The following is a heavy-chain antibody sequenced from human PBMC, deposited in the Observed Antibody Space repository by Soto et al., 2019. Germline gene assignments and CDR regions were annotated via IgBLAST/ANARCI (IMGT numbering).Heavy chain of an antibody. J-gene: IGHJ6*02. Sequence: GGSLRLSCAASGFTFSLYEMNWVRQAPGKGLELISYITTSGDTTYYADSVKGRFTISRDNARNSLYLQMHSLRAEDTAVYYCARDGYGDPYYYYGMDVWGQGTTVTVSS. V-gene: IGHV3-48*03. CDR1: GFTFSLYE. CDR3: ARDGYGDPYYYYGMDV. D-gene: IGHD4-17*01. CDR2: ITTSGDTT.